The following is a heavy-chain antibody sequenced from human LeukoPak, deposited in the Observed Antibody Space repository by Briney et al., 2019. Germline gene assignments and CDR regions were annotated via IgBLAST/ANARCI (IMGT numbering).Heavy chain of an antibody. D-gene: IGHD6-13*01. Sequence: GGSLRLSCAASGFTFSSYAMSWVRQAPGKGLEWVSAISGSGGSTYYADSVKGRFTISRDNSKNTLYLQMNSLRAEDTAVYYCARDPSPYSSSGNWFDPWGQGTLVTVSS. V-gene: IGHV3-23*01. CDR2: ISGSGGST. CDR1: GFTFSSYA. CDR3: ARDPSPYSSSGNWFDP. J-gene: IGHJ5*02.